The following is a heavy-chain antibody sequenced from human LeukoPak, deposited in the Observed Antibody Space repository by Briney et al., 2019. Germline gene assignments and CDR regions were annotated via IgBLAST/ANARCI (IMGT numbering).Heavy chain of an antibody. D-gene: IGHD2-15*01. CDR1: GYNFTSYW. CDR3: ASGKNLGYCSGGSCYSRWDYFDY. J-gene: IGHJ4*02. CDR2: IYPGDSDT. Sequence: GESLKISCKGSGYNFTSYWIGWVRLMPGKGLEWMGIIYPGDSDTRYSPSFQGQVTISADKSISTAYLQWSSLKASDTAMYYCASGKNLGYCSGGSCYSRWDYFDYWGQGTLVTVSS. V-gene: IGHV5-51*01.